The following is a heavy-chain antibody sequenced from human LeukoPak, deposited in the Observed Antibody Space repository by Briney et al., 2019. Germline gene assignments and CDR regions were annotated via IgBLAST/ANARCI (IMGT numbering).Heavy chain of an antibody. CDR3: ARDEPTGEYYFDY. Sequence: GGSLRLSCAASGFTFSSYGMHWVRQAPGKGLEWVAFIRYDEINKKYADSVKGRFTISRDNAKNSLYLQMNSLRAEDTAVYYCARDEPTGEYYFDYWGQGTLVTVSS. J-gene: IGHJ4*02. CDR2: IRYDEINK. V-gene: IGHV3-30*02. CDR1: GFTFSSYG. D-gene: IGHD3-16*01.